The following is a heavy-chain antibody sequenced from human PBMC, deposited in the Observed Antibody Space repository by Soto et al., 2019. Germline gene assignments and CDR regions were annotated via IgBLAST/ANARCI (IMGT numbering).Heavy chain of an antibody. CDR1: GFPFSSHC. V-gene: IGHV3-30*18. J-gene: IGHJ6*02. CDR3: AKDLVVVDPPDV. D-gene: IGHD2-2*01. CDR2: ISYDGSNK. Sequence: GGALRLSCAASGFPFSSHCMHWGRQAPGKGLEWVAVISYDGSNKYYADSVKGRFTISRDNSKNTLYLQMNSLRAEDTAVYYCAKDLVVVDPPDVWGQGTTVTVSS.